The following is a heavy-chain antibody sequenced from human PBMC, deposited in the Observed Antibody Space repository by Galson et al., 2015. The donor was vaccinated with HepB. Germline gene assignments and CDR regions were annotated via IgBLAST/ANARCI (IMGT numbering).Heavy chain of an antibody. J-gene: IGHJ6*02. V-gene: IGHV1-2*06. CDR3: ANWRSKTGNIATYGLDV. D-gene: IGHD1-1*01. CDR1: GYTFIGYY. CDR2: LNPASGST. Sequence: SVKVSCKASGYTFIGYYMHWVRQAPGQGLEWMGRLNPASGSTNYAQKFQGRVTMTRDTSIRTVYMELSRLRSDDTAVYYCANWRSKTGNIATYGLDVWGQGTTVTVSS.